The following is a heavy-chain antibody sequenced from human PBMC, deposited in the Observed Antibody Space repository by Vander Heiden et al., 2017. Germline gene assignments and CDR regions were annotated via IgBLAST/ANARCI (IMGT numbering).Heavy chain of an antibody. CDR3: ARVGPVGANLGNYYGMDV. D-gene: IGHD1-26*01. CDR2: TYYRSKWYN. CDR1: GDSVSSNSAA. V-gene: IGHV6-1*01. J-gene: IGHJ6*02. Sequence: QVQLQQSGPGLVKPSQTLSLPCAISGDSVSSNSAAWNWIRQSPSRGLEWLGRTYYRSKWYNDYAVSVKSRITINPDTSKNQFSLQLNSVTPEDTAVYYCARVGPVGANLGNYYGMDVWGQGTTVTVSS.